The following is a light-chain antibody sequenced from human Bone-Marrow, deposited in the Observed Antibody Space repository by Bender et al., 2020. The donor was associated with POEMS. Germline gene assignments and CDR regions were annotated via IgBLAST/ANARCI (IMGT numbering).Light chain of an antibody. Sequence: QSALTQPASVSGSPGQSITISCTGTSSDVGGYDYVSWYQQRPGKAPKLMIYDVSDRPSGVSNRFSGSKSGNTASLTISGLQAEDEADYYCSSYAGSSTTVFGGGTKLTVL. CDR2: DVS. J-gene: IGLJ3*02. V-gene: IGLV2-14*01. CDR3: SSYAGSSTTV. CDR1: SSDVGGYDY.